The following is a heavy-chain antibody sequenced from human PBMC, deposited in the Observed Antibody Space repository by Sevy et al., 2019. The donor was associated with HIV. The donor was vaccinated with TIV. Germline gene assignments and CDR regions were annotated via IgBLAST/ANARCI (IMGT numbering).Heavy chain of an antibody. V-gene: IGHV3-23*01. J-gene: IGHJ3*02. CDR3: AKYLDDYDSSGYSAFDI. D-gene: IGHD3-22*01. Sequence: GGSLRLSCAASGFTFSSYAMSWVRQAPGKGLEWVSAISGSGGSTYYADSVKGRFTISRDNSKNTLYLQMNSLRAEDTAVYYCAKYLDDYDSSGYSAFDIWGQGTMVTVSS. CDR2: ISGSGGST. CDR1: GFTFSSYA.